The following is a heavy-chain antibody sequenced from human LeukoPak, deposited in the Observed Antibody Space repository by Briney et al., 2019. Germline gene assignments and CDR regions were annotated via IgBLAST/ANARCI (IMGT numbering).Heavy chain of an antibody. CDR2: ISSDGSST. V-gene: IGHV3-74*01. CDR3: AKERVGFYYYYGMDV. D-gene: IGHD1-26*01. J-gene: IGHJ6*02. CDR1: GFIFSDYW. Sequence: GGSLRLSCAASGFIFSDYWMHWVRQVPGKGPVWVSRISSDGSSTSYAGSVKGRFTISRDNSKNTLYLQMNSLRAEDTAVYYCAKERVGFYYYYGMDVWGQGTTVTVSS.